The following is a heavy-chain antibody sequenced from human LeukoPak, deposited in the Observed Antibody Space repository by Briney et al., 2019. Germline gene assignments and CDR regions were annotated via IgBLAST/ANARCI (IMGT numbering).Heavy chain of an antibody. J-gene: IGHJ3*02. V-gene: IGHV4-59*01. CDR3: ARLIVTDAFDI. CDR1: GGSISSYY. CDR2: IYYSGST. D-gene: IGHD2-21*01. Sequence: SETLSLTCTVSGGSISSYYWSWIRQPPGKGLEWIGNIYYSGSTNYNPSLKSRVTISVDTSKNQFSLKLSSVTAADTAVYYCARLIVTDAFDIWGQGTMVTVSS.